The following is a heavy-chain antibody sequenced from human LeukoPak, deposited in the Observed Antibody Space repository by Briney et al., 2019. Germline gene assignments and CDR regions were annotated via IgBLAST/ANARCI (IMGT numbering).Heavy chain of an antibody. D-gene: IGHD4-17*01. V-gene: IGHV1-69*13. CDR1: GGTFSSYA. CDR3: ARDLCCGDYGMDV. CDR2: IIPIFGTA. Sequence: SVKVSCKASGGTFSSYAISWVRQAPGQGLEWMGRIIPIFGTANYAQKFQGRVTITADESTSTAYMELSSLRSEDTAVYYCARDLCCGDYGMDVWGQGTTVTVSS. J-gene: IGHJ6*02.